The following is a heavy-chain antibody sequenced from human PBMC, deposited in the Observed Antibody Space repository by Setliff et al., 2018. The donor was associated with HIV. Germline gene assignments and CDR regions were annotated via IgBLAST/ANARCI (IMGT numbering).Heavy chain of an antibody. J-gene: IGHJ5*02. D-gene: IGHD6-19*01. CDR2: ILDGRVT. V-gene: IGHV4-39*01. CDR1: GDSITSGHFY. CDR3: ARPHSGRGGGAYFDP. Sequence: SETLSLTCTVSGDSITSGHFYWGWIRQAPGKGLEWIGNILDGRVTFFNPSLRGRVTISVDASKNQVSLNLRCVTAADSAVYHCARPHSGRGGGAYFDPWGQGILVTVPQ.